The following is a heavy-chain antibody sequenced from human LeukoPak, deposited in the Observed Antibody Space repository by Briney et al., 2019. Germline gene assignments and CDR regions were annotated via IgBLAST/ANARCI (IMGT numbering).Heavy chain of an antibody. CDR2: ISSSSSYI. CDR1: GFTFSTYT. Sequence: GGSLRLSCAASGFTFSTYTMNWVRQAPGKGLEWVSSISSSSSYIYYADSVKGRFTISRDNAKNSLYLQMNSLRAEDTAVYYCARDALTAGYRLEWYYFDYWGQGTLVTVSS. V-gene: IGHV3-21*01. D-gene: IGHD2-2*01. CDR3: ARDALTAGYRLEWYYFDY. J-gene: IGHJ4*02.